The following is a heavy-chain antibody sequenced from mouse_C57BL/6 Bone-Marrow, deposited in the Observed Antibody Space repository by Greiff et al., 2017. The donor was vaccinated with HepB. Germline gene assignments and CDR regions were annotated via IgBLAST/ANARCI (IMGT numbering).Heavy chain of an antibody. V-gene: IGHV1-19*01. CDR2: INPYNGGT. CDR3: ARPYYGSIHWYFDV. CDR1: GYTFTDYY. J-gene: IGHJ1*03. Sequence: VQLQQSGPVLVKPGASVKMSCKASGYTFTDYYMNWVKQSHGKSLEWIGVINPYNGGTSYNQKFKGKATLTVDKSSSTAYMELNSLTSEDSAVYYCARPYYGSIHWYFDVWGTGTTVTVSS. D-gene: IGHD1-1*01.